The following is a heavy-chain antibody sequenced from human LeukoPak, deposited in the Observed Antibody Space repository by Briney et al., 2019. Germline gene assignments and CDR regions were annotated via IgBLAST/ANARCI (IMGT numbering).Heavy chain of an antibody. CDR1: GSTFSTYG. CDR2: ISNSGSPI. Sequence: GGSLRLSCAASGSTFSTYGMNWVRQAPGKGLEWVSYISNSGSPIYYADSVKGRFTISRDNAKNSLYLQMNSLRAEDTAVYYCAREAFSENILDYWGQGTLVTVSS. V-gene: IGHV3-48*03. J-gene: IGHJ4*02. D-gene: IGHD1/OR15-1a*01. CDR3: AREAFSENILDY.